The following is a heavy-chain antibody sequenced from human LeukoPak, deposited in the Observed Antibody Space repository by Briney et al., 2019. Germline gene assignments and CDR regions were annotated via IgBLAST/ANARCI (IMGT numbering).Heavy chain of an antibody. D-gene: IGHD3-22*01. Sequence: SETLSLTCTVSGGSISSGGYYWSWIRQPPGKGLEWIGYIYHSGSTYYNPSLKSRVTISVDRSKNQFSLKLSSVTAADTAVYYCARVTMIVVVSHFDYWGQGTLVTVSS. J-gene: IGHJ4*02. CDR2: IYHSGST. CDR1: GGSISSGGYY. V-gene: IGHV4-30-2*01. CDR3: ARVTMIVVVSHFDY.